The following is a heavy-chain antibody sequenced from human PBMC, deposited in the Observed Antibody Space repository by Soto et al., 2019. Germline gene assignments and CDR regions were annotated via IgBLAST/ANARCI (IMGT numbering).Heavy chain of an antibody. D-gene: IGHD4-17*01. V-gene: IGHV4-59*01. Sequence: SETPSLTCTVSGGSISSYYWSWIRQPPGKGLEWIGYIYYSGSTNYNPSLKSRVTISVDTSKNQFSLKLSSVTAADTAVYYCARVGDYGDYYFDYWGQGTLVTVSS. CDR1: GGSISSYY. CDR2: IYYSGST. CDR3: ARVGDYGDYYFDY. J-gene: IGHJ4*02.